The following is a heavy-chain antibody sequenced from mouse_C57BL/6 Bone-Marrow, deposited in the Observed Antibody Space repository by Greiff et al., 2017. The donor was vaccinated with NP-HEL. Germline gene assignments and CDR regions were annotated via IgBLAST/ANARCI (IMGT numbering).Heavy chain of an antibody. CDR2: IDPENGDT. Sequence: EVKLQESGAELVRPGASVKLSCTASGFNIKDDYMHWVKQRPEQGLEWIGWIDPENGDTEYASKFQGKATITADTSSNTAYLQLSSLTSEDTAVYYCTTYYYGSSLWYFDVWGTGTTVTVSS. J-gene: IGHJ1*03. CDR3: TTYYYGSSLWYFDV. D-gene: IGHD1-1*01. V-gene: IGHV14-4*01. CDR1: GFNIKDDY.